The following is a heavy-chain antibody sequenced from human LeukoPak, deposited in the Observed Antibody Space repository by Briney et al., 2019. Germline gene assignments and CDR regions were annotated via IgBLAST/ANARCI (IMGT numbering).Heavy chain of an antibody. V-gene: IGHV4-4*07. D-gene: IGHD7-27*01. CDR3: ASRKLGNDY. CDR1: GGSINNYY. J-gene: IGHJ4*02. CDR2: IYHTGST. Sequence: SETLSLTCTVSGGSINNYYWSWIRQPAGKGLEWIGLIYHTGSTSYSPSLKSRVTISADTSQNQFSLKLSSVTAADTAVYYCASRKLGNDYWGQGTLVTVSS.